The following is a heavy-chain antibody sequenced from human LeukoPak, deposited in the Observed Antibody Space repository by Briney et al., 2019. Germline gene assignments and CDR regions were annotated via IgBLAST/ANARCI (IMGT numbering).Heavy chain of an antibody. CDR3: ARAEDSSGYFGY. D-gene: IGHD3-22*01. Sequence: ASVKVSCKASGYTFTGYYMHWVRQAPGQGLEWMGWINPNSGGTNYAQKFQGRVTMTRDTSISTAYMELRSLRSDDTAVYYCARAEDSSGYFGYWGQGTLVTVSS. CDR2: INPNSGGT. J-gene: IGHJ4*02. V-gene: IGHV1-2*02. CDR1: GYTFTGYY.